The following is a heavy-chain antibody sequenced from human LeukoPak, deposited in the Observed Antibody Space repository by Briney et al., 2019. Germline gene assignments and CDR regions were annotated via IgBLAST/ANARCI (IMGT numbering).Heavy chain of an antibody. J-gene: IGHJ6*03. Sequence: PSQTLSLTCTVSGGSISSGGYYWSWIRQPPGKGLEWIGYIYHSGSTYNNPSLKSRVTISVDRSKNQFSLKLSSVTAADTAVYYCAGIAAAATLGGYYYYYMDVWGKGTTVTVSS. V-gene: IGHV4-30-2*01. CDR1: GGSISSGGYY. CDR2: IYHSGST. CDR3: AGIAAAATLGGYYYYYMDV. D-gene: IGHD6-13*01.